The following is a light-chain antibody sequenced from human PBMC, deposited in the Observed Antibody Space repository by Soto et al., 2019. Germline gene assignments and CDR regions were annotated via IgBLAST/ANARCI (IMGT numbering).Light chain of an antibody. CDR2: DVS. CDR1: SSDVGGYNY. V-gene: IGLV2-8*01. CDR3: SSYAGTHVV. Sequence: PPSASGSPGQSVAISCTGTSSDVGGYNYVSWYQQHPGKAPKLVIYDVSERPSGVPDRFSGSKSGNTASLTVSGLQAEDEADYFCSSYAGTHVVFGTGTKVTVL. J-gene: IGLJ1*01.